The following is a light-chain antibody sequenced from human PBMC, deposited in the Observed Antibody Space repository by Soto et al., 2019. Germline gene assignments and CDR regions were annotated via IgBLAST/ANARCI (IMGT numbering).Light chain of an antibody. CDR1: QSVSSTY. Sequence: EIVLTQSPGTLSLSPGERATLSCRASQSVSSTYLAWYQQKPGQDPRLLIFATSSRATGIPDRFSGSGSGTDFTLTISRLEPEDFAVYYCQEYGSSPLYAFGQGTKLEIK. V-gene: IGKV3-20*01. CDR2: ATS. J-gene: IGKJ2*01. CDR3: QEYGSSPLYA.